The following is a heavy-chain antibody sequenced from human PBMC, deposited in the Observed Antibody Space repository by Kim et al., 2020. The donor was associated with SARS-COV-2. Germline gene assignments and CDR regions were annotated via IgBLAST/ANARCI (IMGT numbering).Heavy chain of an antibody. D-gene: IGHD2-15*01. J-gene: IGHJ4*02. V-gene: IGHV3-23*01. CDR3: AKNKGSSCYSTFEY. Sequence: DAGKGRFTISRDNARKTLYLQMNGLRAEDTAIYYCAKNKGSSCYSTFEYRGQGTLVTVSS.